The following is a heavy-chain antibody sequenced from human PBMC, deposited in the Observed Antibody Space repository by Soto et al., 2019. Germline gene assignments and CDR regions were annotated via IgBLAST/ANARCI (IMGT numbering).Heavy chain of an antibody. V-gene: IGHV3-30*18. J-gene: IGHJ4*02. CDR3: AKSGRFGELTLDY. CDR1: GFTFSSYG. Sequence: LRLSCAASGFTFSSYGMHWVRQAPGKGLEWVAVISYDGSNKYYADSVKGRFTISRDNSKNTLYLQMNSLRAEDTAVYYCAKSGRFGELTLDYWGQGTLVTVSS. CDR2: ISYDGSNK. D-gene: IGHD3-10*01.